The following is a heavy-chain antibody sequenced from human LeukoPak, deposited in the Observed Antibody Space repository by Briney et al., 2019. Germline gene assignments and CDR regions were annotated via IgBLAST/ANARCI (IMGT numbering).Heavy chain of an antibody. CDR3: AKADSHRGYSYATLAYYYMDV. D-gene: IGHD5-18*01. V-gene: IGHV1-2*02. CDR1: GYTFTAYY. Sequence: ASVKVSCKASGYTFTAYYLHWVRQAPGQGLEWMGWINPNLGDTFYAQKFQGRVTMTRDTSIDTAYKELTSLTSDDTAVYFCAKADSHRGYSYATLAYYYMDVWGKGTTVTVSS. J-gene: IGHJ6*03. CDR2: INPNLGDT.